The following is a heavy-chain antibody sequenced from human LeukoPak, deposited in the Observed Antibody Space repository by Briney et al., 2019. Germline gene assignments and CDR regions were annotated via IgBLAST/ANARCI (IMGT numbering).Heavy chain of an antibody. J-gene: IGHJ4*02. CDR2: INPNSGGT. CDR3: ARVRTYYYDSSGYYVDY. Sequence: ASVKVSCKASGYTFTGYYTHWVRQAPGQGLDWMGWINPNSGGTNYAQKFQGRVTMTRDTSISTAYMELSRLRSDDTAVYYCARVRTYYYDSSGYYVDYRGQGTLVTVSS. V-gene: IGHV1-2*02. CDR1: GYTFTGYY. D-gene: IGHD3-22*01.